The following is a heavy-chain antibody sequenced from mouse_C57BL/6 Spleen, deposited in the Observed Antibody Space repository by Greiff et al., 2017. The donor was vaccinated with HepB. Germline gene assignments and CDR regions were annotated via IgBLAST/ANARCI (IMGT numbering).Heavy chain of an antibody. V-gene: IGHV14-1*01. CDR1: GFNIKDYY. D-gene: IGHD2-2*01. J-gene: IGHJ4*01. CDR2: IDPEDGDT. Sequence: VQLQQSGAELVRPGASVKLSCTASGFNIKDYYMHWVKQRPEQGLEWIGRIDPEDGDTEYAPKFQGKATMTADTSSNTAYLQLSSLTSEDTAVYYCTTRNGYTYYYAMDYWGQGTSVTVSS. CDR3: TTRNGYTYYYAMDY.